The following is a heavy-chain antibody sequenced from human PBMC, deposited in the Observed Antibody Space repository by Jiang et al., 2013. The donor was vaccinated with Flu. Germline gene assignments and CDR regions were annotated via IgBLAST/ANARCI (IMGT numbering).Heavy chain of an antibody. Sequence: GSGLVKPSETLSLTCTVSGGSISSSSYYWGWIRQPPGKGLEWIGSIYYSGSTYYNPSLKSRVTISVDTSKNQFSLKLSSVTAADTAVYYCARTLWFGELSYGYWGQGTLVTVSS. CDR2: IYYSGST. J-gene: IGHJ4*02. D-gene: IGHD3-10*01. V-gene: IGHV4-39*01. CDR3: ARTLWFGELSYGY. CDR1: GGSISSSSYY.